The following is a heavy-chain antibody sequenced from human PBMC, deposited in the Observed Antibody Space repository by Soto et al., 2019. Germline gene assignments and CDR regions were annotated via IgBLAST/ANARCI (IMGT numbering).Heavy chain of an antibody. CDR1: GGSFGGYY. D-gene: IGHD4-17*01. V-gene: IGHV4-34*01. CDR2: INHSGST. CDR3: ARSYGDYVTGYYYNWMDV. Sequence: QVQLQQWGAGLLKTSETLSLTCAVYGGSFGGYYWSWIRQPPGKGREWIGEINHSGSTNYNSSLKSRVTISVDTAKNQFSLKLSSVTAADTSVYYCARSYGDYVTGYYYNWMDVWGQGTTVTVSS. J-gene: IGHJ6*02.